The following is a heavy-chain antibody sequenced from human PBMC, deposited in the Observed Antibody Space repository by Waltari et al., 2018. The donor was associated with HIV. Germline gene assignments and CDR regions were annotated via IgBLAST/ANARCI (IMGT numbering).Heavy chain of an antibody. Sequence: EVQLLESGGGFVQPGGSLRLSCAASGFTFASYGMTWVRQAPGKGREWVSATTGSSITQYADSVKGLFTISRDDSKNPVYLQMNSLRAEDSAVYYCAKDRLWSNSDYYYGMDVWGPGTTVTVSS. V-gene: IGHV3-23*01. CDR3: AKDRLWSNSDYYYGMDV. CDR1: GFTFASYG. CDR2: TTGSSIT. D-gene: IGHD1-26*01. J-gene: IGHJ6*02.